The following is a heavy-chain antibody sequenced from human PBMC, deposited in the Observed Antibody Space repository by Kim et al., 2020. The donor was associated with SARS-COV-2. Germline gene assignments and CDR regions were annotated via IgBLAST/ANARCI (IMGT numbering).Heavy chain of an antibody. V-gene: IGHV4-39*01. Sequence: SETLSLTCTVSGGSISSSSYYWGWIRQPPGKGLEWIGSIYYSGSTYYNPSLKSRVTISVDTSKNQFSLKLSSVTAADTAVYYCARSRPGVLTTVVNYYYYGMDVWGQGTTVTVSS. CDR3: ARSRPGVLTTVVNYYYYGMDV. CDR1: GGSISSSSYY. J-gene: IGHJ6*02. D-gene: IGHD4-17*01. CDR2: IYYSGST.